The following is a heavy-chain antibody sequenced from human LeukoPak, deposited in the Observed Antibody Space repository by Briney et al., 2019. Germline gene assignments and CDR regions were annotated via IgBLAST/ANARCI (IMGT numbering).Heavy chain of an antibody. CDR2: LSSSSTCI. J-gene: IGHJ4*02. V-gene: IGHV3-21*06. CDR1: GFTFSGYS. CDR3: ARVRRRSSAYDYSDY. Sequence: GGSLRLSCAASGFTFSGYSMNWVRQAPGKGLEWVSALSSSSTCIYYVDSVKGRFTISRDNAKNSLYLQMNSLRAEDTAIYFCARVRRRSSAYDYSDYWGQGTLVTVSA. D-gene: IGHD5-12*01.